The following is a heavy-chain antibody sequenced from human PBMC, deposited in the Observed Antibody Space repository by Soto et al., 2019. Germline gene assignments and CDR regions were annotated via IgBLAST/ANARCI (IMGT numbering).Heavy chain of an antibody. J-gene: IGHJ6*01. D-gene: IGHD2-15*01. CDR2: IYPADSDT. Sequence: GQSLKISCKGSGYSFPSYWIAWVRQMPGKGLEWMGIIYPADSDTRYSPSFQGQVTISADKYISTAYLQWSSLKASDTAMYYCARQFHDNSGGGYYYYGLDVWGRGTTVRVSS. V-gene: IGHV5-51*01. CDR3: ARQFHDNSGGGYYYYGLDV. CDR1: GYSFPSYW.